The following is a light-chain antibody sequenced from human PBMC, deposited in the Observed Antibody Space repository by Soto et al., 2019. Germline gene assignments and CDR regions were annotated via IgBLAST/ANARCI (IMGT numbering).Light chain of an antibody. CDR2: GAS. Sequence: EIVMTQSPGTLSVSPGERATLSCRASQSVSSNLAWYQQKPGQAPRLLIYGASTRATGIPARFSGSGSGTEFTLTISSLQSEDFAVYYCQQYNTWPFTFGPGTKVDF. V-gene: IGKV3-15*01. J-gene: IGKJ3*01. CDR3: QQYNTWPFT. CDR1: QSVSSN.